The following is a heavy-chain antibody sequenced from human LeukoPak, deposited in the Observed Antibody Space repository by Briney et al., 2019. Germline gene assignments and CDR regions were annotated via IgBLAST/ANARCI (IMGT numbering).Heavy chain of an antibody. J-gene: IGHJ6*02. CDR1: GGTFSSYA. CDR2: IIPILGIA. D-gene: IGHD3-22*01. CDR3: ARLSDSSGYQKPNYYYYGMDV. Sequence: ASVKVSCKASGGTFSSYAISWVRQAPGQGLEWMGRIIPILGIANYAQKFQGRVTITADKSTSTAYMELSSLRSEDTAVYYCARLSDSSGYQKPNYYYYGMDVWGQGTTVTVSS. V-gene: IGHV1-69*04.